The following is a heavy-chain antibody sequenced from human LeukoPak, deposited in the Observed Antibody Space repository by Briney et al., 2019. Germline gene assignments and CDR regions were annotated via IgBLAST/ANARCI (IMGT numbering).Heavy chain of an antibody. Sequence: ASVKVSCKASGYTFSSYGISWARQAPGQGLEWMGWISAYNGNTFYTQKVQGRVTMTTDTSTSTAYMELRNLRSDDTAVYFCARDTAPYYYDSSNPYDYWGQGTLVIVSS. CDR1: GYTFSSYG. CDR2: ISAYNGNT. J-gene: IGHJ4*02. D-gene: IGHD3-22*01. CDR3: ARDTAPYYYDSSNPYDY. V-gene: IGHV1-18*01.